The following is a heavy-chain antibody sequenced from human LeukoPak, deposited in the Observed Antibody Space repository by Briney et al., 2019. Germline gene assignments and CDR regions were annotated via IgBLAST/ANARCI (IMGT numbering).Heavy chain of an antibody. CDR3: ARGTYYYGSGSYYFFDY. V-gene: IGHV3-7*04. J-gene: IGHJ4*02. Sequence: GGSLRLSCAASGFTFSSYWMSWVRQAPGKGLEWVANIKQDGSEKYYVDSVKGRFTISRDNAKNSLYLQISSLRAEDTAVYYCARGTYYYGSGSYYFFDYWGQGTLVTVSS. CDR1: GFTFSSYW. D-gene: IGHD3-10*01. CDR2: IKQDGSEK.